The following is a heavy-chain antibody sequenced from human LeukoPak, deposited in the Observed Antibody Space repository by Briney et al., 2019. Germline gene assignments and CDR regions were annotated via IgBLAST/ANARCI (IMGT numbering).Heavy chain of an antibody. D-gene: IGHD2-15*01. J-gene: IGHJ3*02. Sequence: SETLSLTCAVYGGSFSGYYWSWTRQPPGKGLEWIGEINHSGSTNYNPSLKSRVAISVDTSKNQFSLKLSSVTAADTAVYYCARARQDSADAFDIWGQGTMVTVSS. CDR2: INHSGST. V-gene: IGHV4-34*01. CDR1: GGSFSGYY. CDR3: ARARQDSADAFDI.